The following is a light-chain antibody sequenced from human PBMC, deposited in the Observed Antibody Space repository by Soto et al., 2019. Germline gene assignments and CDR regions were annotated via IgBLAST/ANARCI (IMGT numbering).Light chain of an antibody. J-gene: IGKJ3*01. Sequence: EIVLTQSPGTLSLSPGERATLSCRASQSVSSSYLAWYQQKPGQAPRLLIYDASSRATGIPDRFSGSGSGTDFTLTISRLEPEAFAVYYCQQYGSPFGPGTKVDIK. V-gene: IGKV3-20*01. CDR3: QQYGSP. CDR2: DAS. CDR1: QSVSSSY.